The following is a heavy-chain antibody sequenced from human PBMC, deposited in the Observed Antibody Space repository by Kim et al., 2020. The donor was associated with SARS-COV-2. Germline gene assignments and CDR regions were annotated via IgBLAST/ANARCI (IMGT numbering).Heavy chain of an antibody. CDR1: GFTFSSYA. Sequence: GGSLRLSCAASGFTFSSYAMSWVRQAPGKGLEWVSAISGSGGSTYYADSVKGRFTISRDNSKNTLYLQMNSLRAEDMAVYYCAKDQYDSRNFDYWGQGTLVTVSS. V-gene: IGHV3-23*01. CDR2: ISGSGGST. CDR3: AKDQYDSRNFDY. J-gene: IGHJ4*02. D-gene: IGHD3-22*01.